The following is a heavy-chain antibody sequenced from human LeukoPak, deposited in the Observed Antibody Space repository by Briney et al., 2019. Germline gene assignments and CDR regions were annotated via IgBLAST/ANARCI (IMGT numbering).Heavy chain of an antibody. V-gene: IGHV3-9*01. CDR1: GSTFDDYA. J-gene: IGHJ4*02. Sequence: PGGSLRLSCAASGSTFDDYAMHWVRQAPGKGLEWVSGISWNSGSIEYADSVKGRFTISRDNAKNSLYLQMNSLRAEDTALYYCVKDIRRYETVSTIGSFDYWGQGTLVTVSS. D-gene: IGHD4-17*01. CDR2: ISWNSGSI. CDR3: VKDIRRYETVSTIGSFDY.